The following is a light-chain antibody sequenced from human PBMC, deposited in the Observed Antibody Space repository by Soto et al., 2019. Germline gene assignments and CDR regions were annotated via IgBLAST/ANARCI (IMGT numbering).Light chain of an antibody. Sequence: QSALTQPPSASGSPGQSVTISCTGTKNDIGVYDFVSWYQHHPGKAPRLIIYEVVQRPSGVPDRFSGSKSGNTASLTVSGLQAADEADYFCKSYVGSNTYVFGSGPKVTVL. CDR3: KSYVGSNTYV. CDR1: KNDIGVYDF. J-gene: IGLJ1*01. CDR2: EVV. V-gene: IGLV2-8*01.